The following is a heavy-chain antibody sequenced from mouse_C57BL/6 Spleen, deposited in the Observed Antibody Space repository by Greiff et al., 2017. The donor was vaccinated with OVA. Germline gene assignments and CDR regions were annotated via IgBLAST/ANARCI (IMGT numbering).Heavy chain of an antibody. CDR3: ARTKSLTGVDY. CDR2: IDPSDSYT. D-gene: IGHD4-1*01. CDR1: GYTFTSYW. V-gene: IGHV1-50*01. Sequence: QVQLQQPGAELVKPGASVKLSCKASGYTFTSYWMQWVKQRPGQGLEWIGEIDPSDSYTNYNQKFKGKATLTVDTSSSTAYMQLSSLTSEDSAVYYCARTKSLTGVDYWGQGTTLTVSS. J-gene: IGHJ2*01.